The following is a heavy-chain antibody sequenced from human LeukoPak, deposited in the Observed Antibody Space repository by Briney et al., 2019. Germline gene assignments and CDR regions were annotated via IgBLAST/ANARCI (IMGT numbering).Heavy chain of an antibody. CDR2: MNPNSGNT. CDR3: ARRIAAAGIASFDP. V-gene: IGHV1-8*01. J-gene: IGHJ5*02. D-gene: IGHD6-13*01. CDR1: GYTFTSDD. Sequence: ASVKVFCKASGYTFTSDDINWVRQATGQGLEWMGWMNPNSGNTGYAQKFQGRVTMTRNTSISTAYMELSSLRSEDTAVYYCARRIAAAGIASFDPWGQGTLVTVSS.